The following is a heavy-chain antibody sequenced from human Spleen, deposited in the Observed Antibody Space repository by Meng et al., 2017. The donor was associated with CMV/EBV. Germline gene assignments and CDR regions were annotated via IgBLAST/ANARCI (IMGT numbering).Heavy chain of an antibody. CDR1: GFTFSSYS. D-gene: IGHD2-2*01. J-gene: IGHJ6*02. CDR3: AKGYCSSTTCYGLGYGMDV. V-gene: IGHV3-9*01. CDR2: ISWNGGSK. Sequence: SLKISCAASGFTFSSYSMNWVRQTPGKGLEWVSGISWNGGSKGYADSVKGRFTISRDNAGFSLYLQMNSLRAEDTALYYCAKGYCSSTTCYGLGYGMDVWGQGTTVTVSS.